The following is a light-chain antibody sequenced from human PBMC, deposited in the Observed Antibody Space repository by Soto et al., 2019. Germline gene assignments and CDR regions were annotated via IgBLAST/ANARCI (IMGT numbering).Light chain of an antibody. J-gene: IGLJ3*02. CDR2: DVS. V-gene: IGLV2-14*01. Sequence: QSALTQPDSVSGSPGQSITISCTGTNNVVGGYNYVSWYQQHPGKAPKHMIYDVSNRPSGVSNRFSGSKSASTASLTISGLHAEDEDDYYCRSSTSSSTWVFGGGTKLTVL. CDR1: NNVVGGYNY. CDR3: RSSTSSSTWV.